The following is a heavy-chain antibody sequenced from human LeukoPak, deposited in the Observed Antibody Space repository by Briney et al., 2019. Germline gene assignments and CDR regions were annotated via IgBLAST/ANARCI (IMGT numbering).Heavy chain of an antibody. CDR2: MNPNSGNT. D-gene: IGHD2-2*01. Sequence: ASVKVSCKASGYTFTSYDINWVRQATGQGLEWMGWMNPNSGNTGYAQKFQGRVTITRNTSISTAYMELSSLRSEDTAVYYSARGVGYCSSTSCYGSNWFDPWGQGTLVTVSS. V-gene: IGHV1-8*03. J-gene: IGHJ5*02. CDR3: ARGVGYCSSTSCYGSNWFDP. CDR1: GYTFTSYD.